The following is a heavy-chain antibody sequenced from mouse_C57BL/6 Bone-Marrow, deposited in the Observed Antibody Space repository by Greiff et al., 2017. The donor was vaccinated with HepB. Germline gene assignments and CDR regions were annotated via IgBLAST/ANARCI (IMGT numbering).Heavy chain of an antibody. D-gene: IGHD2-5*01. Sequence: QVQLKQSGPGLVQPSQSLSITCTVSGFSLTSYGVHWVRQSLGKGLEWLGVIWSGGSTDYNAAFISRLSISKDNSKSQVFFKMNSLQADDTAIYYCASLYYSNYVGYFDVWGTGTTVTVSS. CDR1: GFSLTSYG. CDR3: ASLYYSNYVGYFDV. CDR2: IWSGGST. V-gene: IGHV2-2*01. J-gene: IGHJ1*03.